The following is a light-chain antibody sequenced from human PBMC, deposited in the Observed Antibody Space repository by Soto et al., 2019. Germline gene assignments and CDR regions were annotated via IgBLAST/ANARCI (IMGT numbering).Light chain of an antibody. V-gene: IGKV3-20*01. CDR2: GAS. Sequence: ETVLTQSPGTLSLSPGERATLSCRASQSVSSSYLAWYQQKPGQAPRLLIYGASSRATGIPDRFSGSGSGTDFTLTIRRLEPEDFAVYYCQQYGSSPTSWTFGQGTKVEIK. CDR1: QSVSSSY. CDR3: QQYGSSPTSWT. J-gene: IGKJ1*01.